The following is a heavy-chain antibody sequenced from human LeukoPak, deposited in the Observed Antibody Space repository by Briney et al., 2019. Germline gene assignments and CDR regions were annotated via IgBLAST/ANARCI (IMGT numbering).Heavy chain of an antibody. D-gene: IGHD5-12*01. CDR2: IYYSGST. V-gene: IGHV4-59*08. CDR3: ARAESGYDTIDY. CDR1: GGSISSYY. J-gene: IGHJ4*02. Sequence: SETLSLTCTVSGGSISSYYWSWIRQPPGKGLEWIGYIYYSGSTNYNPSLKSRFTISVDTSKNQFSLKLSSVTAADTAVYYCARAESGYDTIDYWGQGTLVTVSS.